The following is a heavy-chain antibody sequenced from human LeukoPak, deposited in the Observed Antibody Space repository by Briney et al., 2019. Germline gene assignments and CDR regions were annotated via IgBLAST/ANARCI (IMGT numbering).Heavy chain of an antibody. J-gene: IGHJ6*03. CDR2: VQNSGST. CDR3: ARDRYASSPRKYNFYMDV. V-gene: IGHV4-59*02. Sequence: PSGTLSLTCTVSGGSVTAHYWTWVRQPPGKGLEWIGYVQNSGSTSYTPSLRSRVSMSVEASKNQILLTMKSVTAADTAVYFCARDRYASSPRKYNFYMDVWGRGTTVAVSS. CDR1: GGSVTAHY. D-gene: IGHD6-6*01.